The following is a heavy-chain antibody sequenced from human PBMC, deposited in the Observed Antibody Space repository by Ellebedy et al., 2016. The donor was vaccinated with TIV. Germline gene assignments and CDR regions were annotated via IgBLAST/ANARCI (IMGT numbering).Heavy chain of an antibody. J-gene: IGHJ4*02. Sequence: PGGSLRLSCATSEFTFSSYWMHWVRQAPGKGLVWVSRINSGGNSVTYADSVKGRFTISRDNAKNTVYLQMDSLRAEDTAVYYCARSLDYYGPRYHLDYWGQGTLVTVSS. D-gene: IGHD3-10*01. CDR1: EFTFSSYW. CDR2: INSGGNSV. V-gene: IGHV3-74*01. CDR3: ARSLDYYGPRYHLDY.